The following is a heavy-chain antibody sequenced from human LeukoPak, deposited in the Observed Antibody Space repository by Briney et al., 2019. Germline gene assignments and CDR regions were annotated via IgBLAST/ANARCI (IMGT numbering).Heavy chain of an antibody. CDR2: TSSDLNVK. J-gene: IGHJ4*02. CDR3: AREGYYGSGSPPSLYFDY. CDR1: AFIFSGHW. D-gene: IGHD3-10*01. V-gene: IGHV3-30*03. Sequence: GGSLRLSCEGSAFIFSGHWMNWVRQAPGKGLEWVAVTSSDLNVKLYADSVKGRFTISRDNSRSTLYLQMNSLRPEDTAIYYCAREGYYGSGSPPSLYFDYWGQGTLVTVSS.